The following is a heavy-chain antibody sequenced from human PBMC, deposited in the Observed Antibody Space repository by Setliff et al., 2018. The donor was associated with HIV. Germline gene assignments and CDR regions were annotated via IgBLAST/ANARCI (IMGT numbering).Heavy chain of an antibody. CDR2: IFYSGTVYYGGRT. CDR3: ARGVPLLPPHY. CDR1: GGSISSNNYY. J-gene: IGHJ4*02. D-gene: IGHD2-21*02. V-gene: IGHV4-39*07. Sequence: TLSLTCTVSGGSISSNNYYWGWIRQPPGKGLEWIGSIFYSGTVYYGGRTYYSPSLKSRVTISVDTSKSQFSLKLSSVTAADTAVYYCARGVPLLPPHYWGQGTLVTVSS.